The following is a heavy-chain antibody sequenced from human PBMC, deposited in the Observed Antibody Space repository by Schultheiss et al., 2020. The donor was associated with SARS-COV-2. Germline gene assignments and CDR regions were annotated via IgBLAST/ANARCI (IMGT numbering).Heavy chain of an antibody. CDR1: GFTFDDYA. Sequence: GGSLRLSCAASGFTFDDYAMHWVRQAPGKGLEWVSGISWNSGSIGYADSVKGRFTISRDNSKNTLYLQMNSLRAEDTAVYYCAKDQGHYFDYWGQGTLVTVSS. CDR3: AKDQGHYFDY. V-gene: IGHV3-9*01. J-gene: IGHJ4*02. CDR2: ISWNSGSI.